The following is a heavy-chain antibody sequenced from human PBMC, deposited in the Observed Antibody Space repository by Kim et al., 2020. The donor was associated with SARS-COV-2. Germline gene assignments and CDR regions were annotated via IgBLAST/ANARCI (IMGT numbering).Heavy chain of an antibody. CDR1: GGSISSYY. Sequence: SETLSLTCTVSGGSISSYYWSWIRQPPGKGLEWIGYIYYSGSTNYNPSLKSRVTISVDTSKNQFSLKLSSVTAADTAVYYCARDTAAIFDYWGQGTLVTVSS. CDR2: IYYSGST. CDR3: ARDTAAIFDY. J-gene: IGHJ4*02. V-gene: IGHV4-59*13. D-gene: IGHD2-2*02.